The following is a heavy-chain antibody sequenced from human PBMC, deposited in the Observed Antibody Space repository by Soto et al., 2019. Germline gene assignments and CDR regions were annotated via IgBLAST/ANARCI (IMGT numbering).Heavy chain of an antibody. J-gene: IGHJ4*02. CDR2: IAVGSGYT. CDR1: GFTFTSSA. V-gene: IGHV1-58*01. D-gene: IGHD2-8*01. CDR3: AADATAWQQMVPSDY. Sequence: SVKVSCKASGFTFTSSAFQWVRQARGQRLEWMGWIAVGSGYTNYAQRFQDRVTLTRDMSTATTYMELSRLTSEDTAIYYCAADATAWQQMVPSDYWGQGTLVTVS.